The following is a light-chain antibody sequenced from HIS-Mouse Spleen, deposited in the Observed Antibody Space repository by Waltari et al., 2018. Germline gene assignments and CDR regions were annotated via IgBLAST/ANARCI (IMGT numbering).Light chain of an antibody. CDR2: RNN. Sequence: QSVLTQPPSASGTPGQRVTISCSGSSSNIGSNYVYWYQQLPGTAPKLLIYRNNPRPSGVPDRFSGSKSGTSASLAISGLRSGDEADYYCAAWDDSLSGPWVFGGGTKLTVL. V-gene: IGLV1-47*01. CDR3: AAWDDSLSGPWV. CDR1: SSNIGSNY. J-gene: IGLJ3*02.